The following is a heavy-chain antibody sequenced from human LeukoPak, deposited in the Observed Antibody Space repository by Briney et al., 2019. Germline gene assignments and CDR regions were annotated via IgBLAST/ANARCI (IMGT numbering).Heavy chain of an antibody. CDR3: AREGAYCGGDCYPDPLDY. D-gene: IGHD2-21*02. CDR2: INPNSGGT. V-gene: IGHV1-2*02. CDR1: GYTFTGYY. Sequence: GASVKVSCKASGYTFTGYYMHWVRQAPGQGLEWMGWINPNSGGTNYAQKFQGRVTMTRDTSISTAYMELSRLRSDDTAVYYCAREGAYCGGDCYPDPLDYWGQGTLVTVSS. J-gene: IGHJ4*02.